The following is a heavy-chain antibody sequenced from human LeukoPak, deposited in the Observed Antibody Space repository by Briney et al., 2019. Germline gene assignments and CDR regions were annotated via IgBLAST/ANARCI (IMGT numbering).Heavy chain of an antibody. J-gene: IGHJ5*02. Sequence: SETLSLTCTVPGGSTSSSSYYWGWIRQPPGKGLEWIGSIYYSGRTYYNPFRESQVPISVATPKNQFSLKVTAVNAAAPAGISCAKTLNKDRFYFWSGYYRMAANRFDPWGQGALVTVSS. CDR3: AKTLNKDRFYFWSGYYRMAANRFDP. CDR1: GGSTSSSSYY. V-gene: IGHV4-39*07. D-gene: IGHD3-3*01. CDR2: IYYSGRT.